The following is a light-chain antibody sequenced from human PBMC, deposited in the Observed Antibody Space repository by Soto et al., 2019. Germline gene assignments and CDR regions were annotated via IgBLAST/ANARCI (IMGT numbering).Light chain of an antibody. CDR1: SSDVGGYNY. Sequence: QSVLTKPASVSVAAGQSITISCTGTSSDVGGYNYVSWYQQHPGKAPKFMIYDVSNRPSGVSNRFSGSKSGNTASLTISGLQAEDEADYYCCSYTTSNTRQIVFGTGTKVTVL. J-gene: IGLJ1*01. CDR2: DVS. CDR3: CSYTTSNTRQIV. V-gene: IGLV2-14*01.